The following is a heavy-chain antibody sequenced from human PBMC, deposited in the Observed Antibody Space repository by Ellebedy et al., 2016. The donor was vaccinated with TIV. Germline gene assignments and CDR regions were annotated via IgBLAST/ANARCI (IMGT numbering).Heavy chain of an antibody. J-gene: IGHJ4*02. Sequence: PGGSLRLSCAASGFTFDVHGMSWVRQVAGKGLEWVARIKEDGSDKYYADSVKGRFTISRDNAKNSFFLQVNSLRVEDTAVYYCTETNVASAGTYWGQGTLVTVSS. V-gene: IGHV3-7*03. CDR1: GFTFDVHG. CDR2: IKEDGSDK. D-gene: IGHD6-13*01. CDR3: TETNVASAGTY.